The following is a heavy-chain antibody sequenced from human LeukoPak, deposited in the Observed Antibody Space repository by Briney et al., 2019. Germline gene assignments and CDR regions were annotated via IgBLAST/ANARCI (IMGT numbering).Heavy chain of an antibody. V-gene: IGHV1-2*02. CDR3: ARGDYYGSGNVLPG. CDR2: INPDSGGT. CDR1: GYTFTDYY. D-gene: IGHD3-10*01. J-gene: IGHJ4*02. Sequence: ASVKVSCKASGYTFTDYYIYWVRQAPGQGLEWMGWINPDSGGTNYVQKFQGRVTMTRDTSISTAYMELSRLRSDDTVVYYCARGDYYGSGNVLPGWGQGTLVTVSS.